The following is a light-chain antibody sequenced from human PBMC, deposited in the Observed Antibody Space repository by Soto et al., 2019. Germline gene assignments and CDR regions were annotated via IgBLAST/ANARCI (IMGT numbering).Light chain of an antibody. Sequence: EIVLTQSPATLSLSPGERATLSCRASQSVSSYLDWYQQKPGQAPRLLIYDASNRGTGVPARFSGSGSGTDFTLSIRRLEPEDFAIYYCHRRNNWPLPFGPGTKVDVK. CDR3: HRRNNWPLP. J-gene: IGKJ3*01. CDR2: DAS. CDR1: QSVSSY. V-gene: IGKV3-11*01.